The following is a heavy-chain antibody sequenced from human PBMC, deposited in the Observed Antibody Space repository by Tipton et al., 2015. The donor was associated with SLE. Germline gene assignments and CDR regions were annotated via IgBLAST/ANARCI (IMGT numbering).Heavy chain of an antibody. CDR1: GYSINTSSY. Sequence: TLSLTCAVSGYSINTSSYWGWIRQPPGKGLEWIGSMYNTGSTFYNPSLKSRVTISVDTSENQFSLKLSSVTAADTAVYFCARGGVPNYWGQGTLVTVSS. V-gene: IGHV4-38-2*01. CDR2: MYNTGST. D-gene: IGHD2-8*01. CDR3: ARGGVPNY. J-gene: IGHJ4*02.